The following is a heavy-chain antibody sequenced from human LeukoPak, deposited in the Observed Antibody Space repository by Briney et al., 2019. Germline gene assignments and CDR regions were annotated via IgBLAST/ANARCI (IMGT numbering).Heavy chain of an antibody. Sequence: SETLSLTCAVYGGSFSGYYWSWIRQPPGKGLEWIGEINHSGSTNYNPSLKSRVTISVDTSKNQFSLKLSSVTAADTAVYYCAKGDLLWFGAEGVDYWGQGTLVTVSS. D-gene: IGHD3-10*01. V-gene: IGHV4-34*01. CDR2: INHSGST. J-gene: IGHJ4*02. CDR1: GGSFSGYY. CDR3: AKGDLLWFGAEGVDY.